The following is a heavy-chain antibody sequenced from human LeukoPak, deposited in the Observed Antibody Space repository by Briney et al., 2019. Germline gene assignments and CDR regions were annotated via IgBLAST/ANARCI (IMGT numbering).Heavy chain of an antibody. CDR2: ISYSGST. D-gene: IGHD3-22*01. V-gene: IGHV4-59*01. Sequence: SETLSLTCTVSGXSISSYYWSWIRQPPGKGLEWIGFISYSGSTNYNPSLKSRVTISVDTSKNQFSLNLSSVTGADTAVYHCARGGPGSGYHYYLDYWGQGILVTVSS. CDR3: ARGGPGSGYHYYLDY. J-gene: IGHJ4*02. CDR1: GXSISSYY.